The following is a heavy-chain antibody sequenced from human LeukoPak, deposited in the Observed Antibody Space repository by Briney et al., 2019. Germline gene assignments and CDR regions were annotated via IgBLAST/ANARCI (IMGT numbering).Heavy chain of an antibody. J-gene: IGHJ4*02. D-gene: IGHD2-8*02. V-gene: IGHV1-8*03. CDR2: MNPNSGNT. CDR3: ARILGTEDY. Sequence: ASVKVSCKASGYTFTSYDINWVRQATGQGLEWMGWMNPNSGNTGYAQKFQGRVTITADESTSTAYMELSSLRSEDTAVYYCARILGTEDYWGQGTLVTVSS. CDR1: GYTFTSYD.